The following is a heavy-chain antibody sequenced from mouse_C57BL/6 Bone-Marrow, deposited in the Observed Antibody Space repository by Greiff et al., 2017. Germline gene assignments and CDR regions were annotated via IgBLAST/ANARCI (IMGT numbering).Heavy chain of an antibody. Sequence: QVQLKESGPELVKPGASVKISCKASGYSFTSYYIHWVKQRPGQGLEWIGWIYPGSGNTKYNEKFKGKATLTADTSSSTAYMQLSSLTSEDSAVYYGARLIATVVADYWGQGTTLTVSS. V-gene: IGHV1-66*01. D-gene: IGHD1-1*01. J-gene: IGHJ2*01. CDR3: ARLIATVVADY. CDR1: GYSFTSYY. CDR2: IYPGSGNT.